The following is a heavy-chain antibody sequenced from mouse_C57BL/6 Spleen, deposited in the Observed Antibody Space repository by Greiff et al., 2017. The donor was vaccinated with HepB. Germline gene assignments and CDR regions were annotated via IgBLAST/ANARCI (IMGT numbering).Heavy chain of an antibody. CDR2: IYPGSGST. CDR3: ARGCSIITTVVATDYFDY. J-gene: IGHJ2*01. CDR1: GYTFTSYW. D-gene: IGHD1-1*01. Sequence: VQLQQSGAELVKPGASVKMSCKASGYTFTSYWITWVKQRPGQGLEWIGDIYPGSGSTNYNEKFKSKATLTVDTSSSTAYMQLSSLTSEDSAVYYWARGCSIITTVVATDYFDYWGQGTTLTVSS. V-gene: IGHV1-55*01.